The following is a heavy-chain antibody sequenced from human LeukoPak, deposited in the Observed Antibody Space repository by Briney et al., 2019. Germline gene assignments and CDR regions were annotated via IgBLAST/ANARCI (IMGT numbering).Heavy chain of an antibody. CDR3: ASTSIAVAGSPGFDP. D-gene: IGHD6-19*01. CDR2: IYYSGST. CDR1: GGSISSSSYY. Sequence: PSETLSLTCTVSGGSISSSSYYWGWIRQPPGKGLEWIGSIYYSGSTYYNPSLKSRVTISVDTSKNQFSLKLSSVTAADTAVYYCASTSIAVAGSPGFDPWGQGTLVTVSS. V-gene: IGHV4-39*01. J-gene: IGHJ5*02.